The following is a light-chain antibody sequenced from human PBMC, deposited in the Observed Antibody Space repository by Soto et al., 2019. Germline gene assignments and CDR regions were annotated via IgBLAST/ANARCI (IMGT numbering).Light chain of an antibody. CDR2: DAS. Sequence: DIQVTQSPSTLSASVGDRVSITCRASQSISTWLAWYPHAPGKAPKLLISDASTLENGVPSSFSCSGSGTDFPPTSSSLQPDDAATYYCQPYNSYWLTFGGGTKVDIK. CDR3: QPYNSYWLT. V-gene: IGKV1-5*01. CDR1: QSISTW. J-gene: IGKJ4*01.